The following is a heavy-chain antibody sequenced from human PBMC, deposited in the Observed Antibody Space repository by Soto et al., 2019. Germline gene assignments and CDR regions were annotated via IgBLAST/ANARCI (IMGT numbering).Heavy chain of an antibody. CDR1: GGSMSENDYY. J-gene: IGHJ3*02. V-gene: IGHV4-30-4*01. Sequence: QVQLQEACPGLVRPSQTLSLTCTVAGGSMSENDYYWSWLRPTPGQGLPWIGYIDATWTTSYSPSLKSRVTMSADTSRNQFSLKLTSVTAADTALYFCARGIVRGGFYIWCPGTLVTVSS. CDR3: ARGIVRGGFYI. D-gene: IGHD3-10*02. CDR2: IDATWTT.